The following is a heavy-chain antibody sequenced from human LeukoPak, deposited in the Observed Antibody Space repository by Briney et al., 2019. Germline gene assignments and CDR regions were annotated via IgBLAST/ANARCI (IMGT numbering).Heavy chain of an antibody. CDR2: IKDDGREK. J-gene: IGHJ6*02. V-gene: IGHV3-7*02. D-gene: IGHD3-3*01. Sequence: PGGALRLSCAGSGFTFSSHWMTWVRQAPGKGLEWVASIKDDGREKHFLDSVNGRFAISRDNAKNSLYLQMSSLRAEDTAVYYCARRGITISGVLVYHYSGLDVWGQGTTVTVSS. CDR3: ARRGITISGVLVYHYSGLDV. CDR1: GFTFSSHW.